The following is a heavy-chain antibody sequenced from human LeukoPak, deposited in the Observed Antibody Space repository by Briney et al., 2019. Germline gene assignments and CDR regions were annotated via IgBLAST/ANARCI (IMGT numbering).Heavy chain of an antibody. J-gene: IGHJ4*02. V-gene: IGHV1-69*13. CDR3: ARGSY. CDR2: IIPIFGTA. D-gene: IGHD1-26*01. Sequence: ASVKVSCKASGCTFSSYAISWVRQAPGQGLEWMGVIIPIFGTANYAQKLQGRVTITADEYTSTAYIEVSSVKYEDTAVYYCARGSYFGQGTLVTVSS. CDR1: GCTFSSYA.